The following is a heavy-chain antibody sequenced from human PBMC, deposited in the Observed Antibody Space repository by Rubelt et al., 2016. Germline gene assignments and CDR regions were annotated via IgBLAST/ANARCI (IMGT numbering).Heavy chain of an antibody. D-gene: IGHD1-26*01. CDR2: ISSSSSTI. V-gene: IGHV3-48*04. J-gene: IGHJ4*02. Sequence: EVQLVESGGGLVQPGGSLRLSCAASGFTFSSYSMNWVRQAPGKGLEWVSYISSSSSTIYYADSVKGRFTISRDNAKNSLYVQMNSLRAEDTAGYYCARVIGYSGSYREFDYWGQGTLVTVSS. CDR3: ARVIGYSGSYREFDY. CDR1: GFTFSSYS.